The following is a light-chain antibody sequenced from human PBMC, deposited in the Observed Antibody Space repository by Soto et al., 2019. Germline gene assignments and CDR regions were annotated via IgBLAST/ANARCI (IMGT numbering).Light chain of an antibody. V-gene: IGLV3-21*02. J-gene: IGLJ2*01. CDR2: DDR. CDR3: KLWDSNSDHVV. Sequence: SCELTQPHWVSVAPGQTARIACGGTNIGGKSVHWYQQKPGQAPVVVVYDDRDRPSGIPERFSGSNSGNTAALTISRVEAGDEADYYCKLWDSNSDHVVFGGGTQLTVL. CDR1: NIGGKS.